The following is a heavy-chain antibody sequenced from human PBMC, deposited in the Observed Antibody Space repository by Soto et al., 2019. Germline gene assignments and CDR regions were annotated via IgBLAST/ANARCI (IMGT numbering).Heavy chain of an antibody. D-gene: IGHD2-8*01. CDR2: INPSGGST. J-gene: IGHJ6*02. V-gene: IGHV1-46*01. CDR3: ARDRPYCTNGVCYTGFGLTYYYYYGMDV. Sequence: ASGKVSCKASGYTFTSYYMHWVRQAPGQGLEWMGIINPSGGSTSYAQKFQGRVTMTRDTSTSTVYMELSSLRSEDTAVYYCARDRPYCTNGVCYTGFGLTYYYYYGMDVWGQGTTVTVSS. CDR1: GYTFTSYY.